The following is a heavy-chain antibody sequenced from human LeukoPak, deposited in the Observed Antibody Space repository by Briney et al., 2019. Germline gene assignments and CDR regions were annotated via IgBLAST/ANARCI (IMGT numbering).Heavy chain of an antibody. CDR3: ARDAPHFDY. CDR1: GGSFSGYY. CDR2: INHSGST. Sequence: SETLSLTCAVYGGSFSGYYWSWIRQPPGKGLEWIGEINHSGSTNYNPSLKSRVTISVDTSKNQFSLKLSSVTAADTAVYYCARDAPHFDYWGQGTLVTVSS. V-gene: IGHV4-34*01. J-gene: IGHJ4*02.